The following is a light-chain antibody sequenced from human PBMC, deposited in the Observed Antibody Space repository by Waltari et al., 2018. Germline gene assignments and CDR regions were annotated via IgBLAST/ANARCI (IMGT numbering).Light chain of an antibody. V-gene: IGKV3-20*01. CDR3: QKYVNLPAT. CDR2: DAS. J-gene: IGKJ1*01. CDR1: QSGSKY. Sequence: EIVLTQSPGTLSLSPGERATLSCRASQSGSKYLAWYQQKPGQAPRLLIYDASIRATGIPDRFSGSGSGKDFSLTISRLEPEDFAVYYCQKYVNLPATFGQGTKVEIK.